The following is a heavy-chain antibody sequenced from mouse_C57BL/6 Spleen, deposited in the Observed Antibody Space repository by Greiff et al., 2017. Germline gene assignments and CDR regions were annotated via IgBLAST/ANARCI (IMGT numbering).Heavy chain of an antibody. CDR1: GYTFTSYW. Sequence: VQLQQPGAELVMPGASVKLSCKASGYTFTSYWMHWVKQRPGQGLEWIGEIDPSDSYTNYNQKFKGKSTLTVDKSPSTAYMQLSSLTSEDSAVYYCARGDGGYFDYWGQGTTLTVSS. V-gene: IGHV1-69*01. J-gene: IGHJ2*01. CDR3: ARGDGGYFDY. CDR2: IDPSDSYT. D-gene: IGHD1-2*01.